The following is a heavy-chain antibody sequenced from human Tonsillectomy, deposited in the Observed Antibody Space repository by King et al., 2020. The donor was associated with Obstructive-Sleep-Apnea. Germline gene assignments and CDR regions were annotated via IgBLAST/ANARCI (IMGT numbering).Heavy chain of an antibody. CDR2: INHSGST. J-gene: IGHJ4*02. Sequence: VQLQQWGAGLLKPSEILSLTCAVYGGSFSDYYWSWIRQPPGKGLEWIGEINHSGSTNSNPSLKSRVTISVDTSKNQFSLKLSSVTAADTAVYYCARGSSSWYPDYFDFWGQGTLVTVSS. CDR1: GGSFSDYY. V-gene: IGHV4-34*01. D-gene: IGHD6-13*01. CDR3: ARGSSSWYPDYFDF.